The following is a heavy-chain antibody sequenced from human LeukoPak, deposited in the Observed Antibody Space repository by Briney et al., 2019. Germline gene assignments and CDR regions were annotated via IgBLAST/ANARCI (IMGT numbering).Heavy chain of an antibody. CDR3: AKDAQVAHLGY. CDR2: LYSGGNT. V-gene: IGHV3-53*01. D-gene: IGHD2-15*01. CDR1: GFTVSSNY. Sequence: GGSLRLSCAASGFTVSSNYMSWVRQAPGKGLEWVSVLYSGGNTYCADSVKGRFTISRDNSKNTLYLQMNSLRAEDTAVYYCAKDAQVAHLGYWGQGTLVTVSS. J-gene: IGHJ4*02.